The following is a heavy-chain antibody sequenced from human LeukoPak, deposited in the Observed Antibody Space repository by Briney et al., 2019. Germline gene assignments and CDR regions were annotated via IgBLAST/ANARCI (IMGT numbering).Heavy chain of an antibody. CDR3: ARGGSPYSSGRLYYMDV. J-gene: IGHJ6*03. V-gene: IGHV3-48*01. D-gene: IGHD6-19*01. CDR2: ISSSSSTI. Sequence: TGGSLRLSCAASGFTFSRYSMNWVRQAPGKGLEWVSYISSSSSTIYYADSVKGRFTISRDNAKNSLYLQMNSLRAEDTAVYYCARGGSPYSSGRLYYMDVWGKGTTVTVSS. CDR1: GFTFSRYS.